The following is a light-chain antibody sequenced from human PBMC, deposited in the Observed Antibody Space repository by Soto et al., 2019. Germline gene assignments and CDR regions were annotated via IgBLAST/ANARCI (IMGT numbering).Light chain of an antibody. CDR3: QSYDSGLSTYG. V-gene: IGLV1-40*01. CDR1: SANIGTGYD. J-gene: IGLJ1*01. Sequence: QSVLTQQPSVSGAPGQRVTISCTGGSANIGTGYDVHWYQQVPGTAPKLLIYGNNNRPSGIPDRFSGSKSDTSASLAIAGLQAEDEADYYCQSYDSGLSTYGFGTGTKVTVL. CDR2: GNN.